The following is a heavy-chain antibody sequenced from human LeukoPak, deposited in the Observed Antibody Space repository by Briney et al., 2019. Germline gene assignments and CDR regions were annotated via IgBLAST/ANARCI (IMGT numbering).Heavy chain of an antibody. CDR2: IRATTTNT. Sequence: PGGSLRLSCAASGFTFNNHPMNWVRQAPGKGLEWISNIRATTTNTYYADSVKGRFTVSRDNAENSLYLQMSSLRDEDTAVYYCATDGAYVFDIWGQGTMVTVSS. J-gene: IGHJ3*02. V-gene: IGHV3-48*02. CDR1: GFTFNNHP. CDR3: ATDGAYVFDI. D-gene: IGHD4/OR15-4a*01.